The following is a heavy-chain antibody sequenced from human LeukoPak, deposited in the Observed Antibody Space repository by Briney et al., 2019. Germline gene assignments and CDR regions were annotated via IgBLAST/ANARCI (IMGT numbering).Heavy chain of an antibody. CDR2: IGTASDT. J-gene: IGHJ6*03. V-gene: IGHV3-13*01. D-gene: IGHD1-1*01. Sequence: PGGSLRLSCAASGFTFSSFDMHWVRQPTGQGLEWVSTIGTASDTYYPGSVEGRFTLSRDNAKNSLYLQMNGLTAGDTAVYYYARGPPRGKYYYMDVWGKGTTVTVSS. CDR1: GFTFSSFD. CDR3: ARGPPRGKYYYMDV.